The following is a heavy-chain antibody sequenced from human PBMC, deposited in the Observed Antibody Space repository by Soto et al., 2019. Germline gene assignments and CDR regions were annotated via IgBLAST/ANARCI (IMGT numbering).Heavy chain of an antibody. Sequence: QLQLQESGPGLVKPSETLSLTCTVSGGSISSSSYWGWIRQPPGKGLEWIGSIYSIGSTYYNPSLKSRVTISVVTSKNQFSLKLISVTAADTAVYYCRRSSRYSTDVWGQGTTVTVSS. D-gene: IGHD6-13*01. CDR1: GGSISSSSY. CDR2: IYSIGST. CDR3: RRSSRYSTDV. V-gene: IGHV4-39*01. J-gene: IGHJ6*02.